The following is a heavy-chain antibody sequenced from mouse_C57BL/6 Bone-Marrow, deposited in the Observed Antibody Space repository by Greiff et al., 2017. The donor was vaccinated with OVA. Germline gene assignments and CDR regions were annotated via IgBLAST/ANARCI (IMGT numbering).Heavy chain of an antibody. CDR1: GFSITSYG. CDR2: IWSGGST. Sequence: QLQPSGPGLVQPSPSLSNTCPVPGFSITSYGVPWVRQSPGKGPEWLGVIWSGGSTDYNAAFISRLSISKDNSKSQVFFKMNSLQADDTAIYYCARNEDYDVDYWGQGTTLTVSS. CDR3: ARNEDYDVDY. J-gene: IGHJ2*01. V-gene: IGHV2-2*01. D-gene: IGHD2-4*01.